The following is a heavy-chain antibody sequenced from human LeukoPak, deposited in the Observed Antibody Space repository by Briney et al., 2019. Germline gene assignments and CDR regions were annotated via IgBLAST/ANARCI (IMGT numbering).Heavy chain of an antibody. CDR1: GFTFSSYS. Sequence: GGSLRLSCAASGFTFSSYSMNWVRQAPGKGLEWASSISSSSSYIYYADSVKGRFTISSDNARNSLYLQMNSLRAEDTAVYYCAKDNSPYYDSSGYPMDYWGQGTLVTVSS. D-gene: IGHD3-22*01. V-gene: IGHV3-21*01. CDR3: AKDNSPYYDSSGYPMDY. J-gene: IGHJ4*02. CDR2: ISSSSSYI.